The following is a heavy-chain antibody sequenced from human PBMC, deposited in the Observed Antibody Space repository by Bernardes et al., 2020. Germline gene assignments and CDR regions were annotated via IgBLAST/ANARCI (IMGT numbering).Heavy chain of an antibody. J-gene: IGHJ4*02. CDR2: ISSSSSYI. CDR3: ARDRQWLVSGIDY. D-gene: IGHD6-19*01. CDR1: GFTFSSYS. Sequence: GGSLRLSCAASGFTFSSYSMNWVRQAPGKGLEWVSSISSSSSYIYYADSVKGRFTISRDNAKNSLYLQMNSLRAEDTAVYYCARDRQWLVSGIDYWGQGTLVTVSS. V-gene: IGHV3-21*01.